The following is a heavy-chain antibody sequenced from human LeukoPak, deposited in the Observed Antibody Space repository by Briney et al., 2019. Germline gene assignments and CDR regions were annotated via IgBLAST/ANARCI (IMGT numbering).Heavy chain of an antibody. J-gene: IGHJ5*02. V-gene: IGHV4-34*01. CDR3: ARGYPSTYWFDP. CDR1: GGSFSGYY. D-gene: IGHD2-2*01. Sequence: SETLSLTCAVYGGSFSGYYWSWIRQPPGKGLEWIGEINHSGSTNYNPSLKSRVTISVDTSKNQFSLKLSSVTAADTAVYYCARGYPSTYWFDPWGQGTLVTVSS. CDR2: INHSGST.